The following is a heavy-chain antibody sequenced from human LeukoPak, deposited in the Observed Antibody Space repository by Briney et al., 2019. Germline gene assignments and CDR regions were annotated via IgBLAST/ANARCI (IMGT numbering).Heavy chain of an antibody. CDR1: GFTFSSYS. D-gene: IGHD4-23*01. J-gene: IGHJ3*02. CDR2: ISSSSSYI. V-gene: IGHV3-21*01. CDR3: AKLAKVEVYITNAFDI. Sequence: GGSLTLSCAASGFTFSSYSMNWVRQAPGKGLEWVSSISSSSSYIYYADTVKGRFTISRYNAKNPLYLQLNSLRAEDTALYHCAKLAKVEVYITNAFDIWGQGTTVTVSS.